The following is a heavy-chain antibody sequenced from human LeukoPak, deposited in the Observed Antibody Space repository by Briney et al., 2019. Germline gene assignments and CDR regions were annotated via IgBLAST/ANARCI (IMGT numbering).Heavy chain of an antibody. CDR3: ARALVYDSSDYYLGAFDI. Sequence: GASVKVSCKASGYTFTSYGISWVRQAPGQGLEWMGGIIPIFGTANYAQKFQGRVTITADKSTTTAYMELSSLRSEDTAVYYCARALVYDSSDYYLGAFDIWGQGTMVTVSS. CDR1: GYTFTSYG. J-gene: IGHJ3*02. V-gene: IGHV1-69*06. CDR2: IIPIFGTA. D-gene: IGHD3-22*01.